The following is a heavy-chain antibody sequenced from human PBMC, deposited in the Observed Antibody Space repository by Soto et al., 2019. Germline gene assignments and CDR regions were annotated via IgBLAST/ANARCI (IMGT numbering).Heavy chain of an antibody. J-gene: IGHJ4*02. CDR3: ARDRPSYYGSGTLNYYFDY. D-gene: IGHD3-10*01. CDR1: GYTFTSYG. CDR2: ISAYNGNT. Sequence: ASVKVSCKASGYTFTSYGISWVRQAPGQGLEWMGWISAYNGNTNYAQKLQGRVTMTTDTSTSTAYMELRSLRSDDTAVYYCARDRPSYYGSGTLNYYFDYWGQGTLVTVS. V-gene: IGHV1-18*04.